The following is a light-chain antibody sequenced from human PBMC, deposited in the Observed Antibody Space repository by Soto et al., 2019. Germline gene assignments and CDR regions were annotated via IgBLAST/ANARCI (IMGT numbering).Light chain of an antibody. CDR1: QSVSSN. J-gene: IGKJ4*01. CDR2: GAS. Sequence: EVVMTQSPATLSVSLGDRATLSCRASQSVSSNLAWYQQKPGQGPRLLIYGASTRGTGFPARFSGSGSGTEFTITISKPEYEAFEVYSYQQYNTWPLTFGGGTKVEIK. CDR3: QQYNTWPLT. V-gene: IGKV3-15*01.